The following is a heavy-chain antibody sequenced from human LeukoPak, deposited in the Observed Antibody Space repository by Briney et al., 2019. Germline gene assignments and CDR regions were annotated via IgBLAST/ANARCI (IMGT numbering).Heavy chain of an antibody. CDR3: ARVSVSSGYYYYFDY. V-gene: IGHV1-46*01. J-gene: IGHJ4*02. D-gene: IGHD3-22*01. CDR1: GYTFTSYY. CDR2: INPSGGST. Sequence: GASVKVSCKASGYTFTSYYMHWVRQAHGQGLEWMGIINPSGGSTSYAQKFQGRVTMTRDTSIVYMELSRLRSEDTAVYYCARVSVSSGYYYYFDYWGQGTLVTVSS.